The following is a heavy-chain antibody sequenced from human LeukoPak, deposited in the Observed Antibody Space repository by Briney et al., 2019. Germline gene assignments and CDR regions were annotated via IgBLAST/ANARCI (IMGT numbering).Heavy chain of an antibody. CDR1: GFTFSTYT. CDR2: VSSSGGGT. V-gene: IGHV3-23*01. J-gene: IGHJ5*02. Sequence: PGGSLRLSCAASGFTFSTYTMNWVRQAPGKGLEWVSAVSSSGGGTYYADSVKSRFTISRDNSKNTLYLQMNSLRGEDTAVYYCATWRDKAAVSWGQGTLVTVSS. D-gene: IGHD6-13*01. CDR3: ATWRDKAAVS.